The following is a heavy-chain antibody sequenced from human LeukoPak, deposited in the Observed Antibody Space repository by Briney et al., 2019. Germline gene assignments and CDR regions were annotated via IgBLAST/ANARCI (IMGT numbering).Heavy chain of an antibody. CDR1: GGSISSYF. CDR3: ARRMARSRAFDI. CDR2: ISYSGST. V-gene: IGHV4-59*08. J-gene: IGHJ3*02. Sequence: SETLSLTCTVSGGSISSYFWSWIRQPPGKGLEWIGYISYSGSTNYNPSLKSRVTISVDTSKNQFSLKLSSVTAADTAVYYCARRMARSRAFDIWGQGTMVTVSS. D-gene: IGHD2-8*01.